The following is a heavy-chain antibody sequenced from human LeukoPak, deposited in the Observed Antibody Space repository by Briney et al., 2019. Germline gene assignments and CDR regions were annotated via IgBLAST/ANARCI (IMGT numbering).Heavy chain of an antibody. CDR1: GGSISGSY. Sequence: PSETLSLTCTVSGGSISGSYWRWFRQPPGKGLEWIAYMYNSGSTNYNPSLKSRVTISIDTSKNQFSLKLSSLTAADTAIYYCARGIESYGDYGYWGQGILVTVSS. CDR3: ARGIESYGDYGY. V-gene: IGHV4-59*01. D-gene: IGHD4-17*01. J-gene: IGHJ4*02. CDR2: MYNSGST.